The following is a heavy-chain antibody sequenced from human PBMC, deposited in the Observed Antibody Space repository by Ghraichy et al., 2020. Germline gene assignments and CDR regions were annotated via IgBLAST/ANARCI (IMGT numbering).Heavy chain of an antibody. CDR1: GFTFSNYA. J-gene: IGHJ4*02. D-gene: IGHD3-16*01. CDR2: ISGSGGST. CDR3: ANGGSYLDY. V-gene: IGHV3-23*01. Sequence: LNISCAASGFTFSNYAMSWVRQAPGKGLEWVSAISGSGGSTYYADSVKGRFTISRDNSKNTLYLQMNSLRAEDTAVYYCANGGSYLDYWGQGTLVTVSS.